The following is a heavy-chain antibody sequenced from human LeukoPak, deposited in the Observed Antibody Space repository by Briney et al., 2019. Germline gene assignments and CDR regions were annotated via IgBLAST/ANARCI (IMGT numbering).Heavy chain of an antibody. V-gene: IGHV3-30*18. CDR2: ISYDGSNK. J-gene: IGHJ4*02. CDR1: GFTFSSYG. Sequence: GRSLRLSCAASGFTFSSYGMHWVRQAPGKGLEWVAVISYDGSNKYYADPVKGRFTISRDNSKNTLYLQMNSLRAEDTAVYYCAKDLGGSGWYYFDYWGQGTLVTVSS. CDR3: AKDLGGSGWYYFDY. D-gene: IGHD6-19*01.